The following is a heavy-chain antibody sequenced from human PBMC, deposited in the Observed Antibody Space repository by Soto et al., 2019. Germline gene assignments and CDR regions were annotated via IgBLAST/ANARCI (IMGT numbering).Heavy chain of an antibody. CDR3: ARESRXXXXXXXXXXPGIDY. CDR2: IIPIFGTA. Sequence: QVQLVQSGAEVKKPGSSVKVSCKASGGTFSSYAISWVRQAPGQGLEWMGGIIPIFGTANYAQKFQGRVTITADEPTSTAYMELSSLRSEDTAVYYCARESRXXXXXXXXXXPGIDYWGQGTLVTVSS. V-gene: IGHV1-69*12. J-gene: IGHJ4*02. CDR1: GGTFSSYA.